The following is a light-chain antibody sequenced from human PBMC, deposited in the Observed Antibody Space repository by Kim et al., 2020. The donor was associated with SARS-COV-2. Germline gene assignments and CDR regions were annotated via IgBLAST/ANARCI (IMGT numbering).Light chain of an antibody. Sequence: LSPGVGASLPCRSSRSVNTNLAWYQQKPGQAPRLLIYGASTRATVIPARFSGSGSGTEFTLTISSLQSEDFALYYCHQYNHWYTFGQGTKLEI. CDR1: RSVNTN. V-gene: IGKV3-15*01. J-gene: IGKJ2*01. CDR2: GAS. CDR3: HQYNHWYT.